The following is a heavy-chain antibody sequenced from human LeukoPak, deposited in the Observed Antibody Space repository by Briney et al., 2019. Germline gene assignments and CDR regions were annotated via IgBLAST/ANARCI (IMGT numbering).Heavy chain of an antibody. J-gene: IGHJ5*02. CDR1: GGSISSDNYQ. V-gene: IGHV4-30-4*01. CDR2: INYSGST. CDR3: ARYGSGSTWFDP. D-gene: IGHD3-10*01. Sequence: SETLSLTCTVSGGSISSDNYQWSWIRQPPGKGLEWIGYINYSGSTYYSPSLKSRVTISVDTSKNQFFLKLSSVTATDTAVYYCARYGSGSTWFDPWGQGTLVTVSS.